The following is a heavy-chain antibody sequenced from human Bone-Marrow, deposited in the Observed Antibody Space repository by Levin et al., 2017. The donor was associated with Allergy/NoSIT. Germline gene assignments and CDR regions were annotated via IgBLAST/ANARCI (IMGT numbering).Heavy chain of an antibody. CDR1: GYTFTSYD. V-gene: IGHV1-8*01. CDR3: ARWNTPYYYDSSGVEYFQH. J-gene: IGHJ1*01. D-gene: IGHD3-22*01. Sequence: GGSLRLSCKASGYTFTSYDINWVRQATGQGLEWMGWMNPNSGNTGYAQKFQGRVTMTRNTSISTAYMELSSLRSEDTAVYYCARWNTPYYYDSSGVEYFQHWGQGTLVTVSS. CDR2: MNPNSGNT.